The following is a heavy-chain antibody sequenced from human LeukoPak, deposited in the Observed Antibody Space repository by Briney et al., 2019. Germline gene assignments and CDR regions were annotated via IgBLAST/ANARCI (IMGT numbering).Heavy chain of an antibody. Sequence: PGGSLRLSCAASGFTFSSYEMNWVRQAPGKGLEWVSSISSSSSYIYYADSVKGRFTISRDNAKNSLYLQMNSLRAEDTAVYYCARDLLTAGIFGSNYWGQGTLVTVSS. J-gene: IGHJ4*02. V-gene: IGHV3-21*01. CDR3: ARDLLTAGIFGSNY. D-gene: IGHD3-3*01. CDR2: ISSSSSYI. CDR1: GFTFSSYE.